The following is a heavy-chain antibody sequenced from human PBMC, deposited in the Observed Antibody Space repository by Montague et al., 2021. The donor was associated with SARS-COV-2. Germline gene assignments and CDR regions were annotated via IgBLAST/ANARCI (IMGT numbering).Heavy chain of an antibody. V-gene: IGHV2-5*02. D-gene: IGHD4-23*01. CDR3: ARSYGTTVATRAFDY. CDR1: GFSLSTSGVG. Sequence: PALVKPTQTLTLTCTFSGFSLSTSGVGVGWIRQPPGKALEWLTLIYWDDDKRYSPSLKTRLTISKDTSKNQVVLTMTNMDPVDTATYYCARSYGTTVATRAFDYWGQGTLVTVSS. J-gene: IGHJ4*02. CDR2: IYWDDDK.